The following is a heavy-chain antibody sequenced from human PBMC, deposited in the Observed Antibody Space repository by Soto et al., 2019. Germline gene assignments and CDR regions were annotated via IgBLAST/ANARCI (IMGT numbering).Heavy chain of an antibody. J-gene: IGHJ6*03. V-gene: IGHV3-21*01. D-gene: IGHD5-12*01. Sequence: VQLGEFGGGLVRPGWSLRLSCAASGFTFSSYSINWVRQAPGKGLEWVSSIGRVSSHIYYADSVKGRFTVSRDNAKNSLYLQMNNLRVEDTAVYYCARDVYTGYDSYYYYYMDVWGKGTTVTVSS. CDR2: IGRVSSHI. CDR1: GFTFSSYS. CDR3: ARDVYTGYDSYYYYYMDV.